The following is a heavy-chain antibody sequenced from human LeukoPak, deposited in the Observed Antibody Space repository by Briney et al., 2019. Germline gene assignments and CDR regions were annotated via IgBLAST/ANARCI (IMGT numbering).Heavy chain of an antibody. J-gene: IGHJ3*02. CDR3: ATGFYDILTGYWFGAFDI. D-gene: IGHD3-9*01. Sequence: SVKVFCKASGGTFSSYAISWVRQAPGQGLEWMGRIIPILGIANYAQKFQGRVTITADKSTSTAYMELSSLRSEDTAVYYCATGFYDILTGYWFGAFDIWGQGTMVTVSS. V-gene: IGHV1-69*04. CDR2: IIPILGIA. CDR1: GGTFSSYA.